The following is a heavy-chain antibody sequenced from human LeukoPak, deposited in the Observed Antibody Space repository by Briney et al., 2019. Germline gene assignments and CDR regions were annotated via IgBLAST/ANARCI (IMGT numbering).Heavy chain of an antibody. Sequence: GGSLRLSCAASGFTFSSYSMNWVRQAPGKGLEWVSSISSSSSYIYYADSVKGRFTISRDNAKNSLYLQMNSLRAEDTAVYYCARSPGIAAAGTRIDPWGQGTLVTVSS. CDR1: GFTFSSYS. V-gene: IGHV3-21*01. CDR2: ISSSSSYI. CDR3: ARSPGIAAAGTRIDP. D-gene: IGHD6-13*01. J-gene: IGHJ5*02.